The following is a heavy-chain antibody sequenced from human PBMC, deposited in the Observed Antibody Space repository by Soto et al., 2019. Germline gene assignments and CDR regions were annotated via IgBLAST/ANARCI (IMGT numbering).Heavy chain of an antibody. CDR3: ARDQSGSYLGAGPHNWYFDL. CDR1: GGSISGYY. Sequence: SETLSLTCTVSGGSISGYYWSWIRQPAGKGLEWIGRIYTSGSTNYNPSLKSRVTMSVDTSKNQFSLKLSSVTAADTAVYYCARDQSGSYLGAGPHNWYFDLWGRGTLVTVSS. CDR2: IYTSGST. D-gene: IGHD1-26*01. V-gene: IGHV4-4*07. J-gene: IGHJ2*01.